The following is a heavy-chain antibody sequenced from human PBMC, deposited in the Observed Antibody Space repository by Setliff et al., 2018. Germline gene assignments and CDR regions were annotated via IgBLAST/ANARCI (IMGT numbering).Heavy chain of an antibody. CDR2: ISAYNGNT. CDR1: GYTFTSYG. CDR3: AKAQYSGSYHWFDP. V-gene: IGHV1-18*01. Sequence: VKVSCKASGYTFTSYGISWVRQAPGQGLEWMGWISAYNGNTNYAQKLQGRVTMTTDTSTSTAYMELRSLRSDDTAVYYCAKAQYSGSYHWFDPWGQGTLVTVSS. J-gene: IGHJ5*02. D-gene: IGHD1-26*01.